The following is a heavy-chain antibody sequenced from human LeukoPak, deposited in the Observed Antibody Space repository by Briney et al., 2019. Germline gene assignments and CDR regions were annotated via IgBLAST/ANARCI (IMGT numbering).Heavy chain of an antibody. Sequence: SETLSLTCTVSGGSISSSSYYWGWIRQPPGKGLEWIGSIYYSGSTYHNPSLKSRVTISVDTSKNQFSLKLSSVTAADTAVYYCAGGRRRDWFDPWGQGTLVTVSS. J-gene: IGHJ5*02. CDR1: GGSISSSSYY. CDR2: IYYSGST. CDR3: AGGRRRDWFDP. D-gene: IGHD3-16*01. V-gene: IGHV4-39*01.